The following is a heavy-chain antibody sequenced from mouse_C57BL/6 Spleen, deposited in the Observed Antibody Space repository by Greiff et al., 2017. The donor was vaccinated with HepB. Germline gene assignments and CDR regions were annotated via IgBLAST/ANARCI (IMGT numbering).Heavy chain of an antibody. CDR3: AKGLIGYFDY. Sequence: EVHLVESGGGLVKPGGSLKLSCAASGFTFSDYGMHWVRQAPEKGLEWVAYISSGSSTIYYADTVKGRFTISRDNAKNTLFLQMTSLRSEDTAMYYCAKGLIGYFDYWGQGTTLTVSS. V-gene: IGHV5-17*01. CDR1: GFTFSDYG. J-gene: IGHJ2*01. D-gene: IGHD3-3*01. CDR2: ISSGSSTI.